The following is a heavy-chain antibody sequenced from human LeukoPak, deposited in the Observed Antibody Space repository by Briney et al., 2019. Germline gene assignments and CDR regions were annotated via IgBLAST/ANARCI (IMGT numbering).Heavy chain of an antibody. D-gene: IGHD6-19*01. Sequence: PGGSLRLSCAASRFTFSSYGMHWVRQTPVKGQEWVAFIRHDGSYQQYADSVKGRLTVSRDNSKDTVYLQMNSLRTEDTAVYYCAKNRDSSDYPRDFDYWGQGTLVTVSS. CDR1: RFTFSSYG. V-gene: IGHV3-30*02. CDR2: IRHDGSYQ. J-gene: IGHJ4*02. CDR3: AKNRDSSDYPRDFDY.